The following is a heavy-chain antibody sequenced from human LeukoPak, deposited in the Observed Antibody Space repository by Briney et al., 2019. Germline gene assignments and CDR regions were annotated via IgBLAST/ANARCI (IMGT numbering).Heavy chain of an antibody. CDR3: ARGRVGAHFDY. J-gene: IGHJ4*02. CDR2: ISSSGSTI. Sequence: PGGSLRLSCAASGFTFSSYEMNWVRQAPGKGLEWVSYISSSGSTIYYADSVKGRFTISRDNAKNSLYLQMNSLRAGDTAVYYCARGRVGAHFDYWGQGTLVTVSS. V-gene: IGHV3-48*03. CDR1: GFTFSSYE. D-gene: IGHD1-26*01.